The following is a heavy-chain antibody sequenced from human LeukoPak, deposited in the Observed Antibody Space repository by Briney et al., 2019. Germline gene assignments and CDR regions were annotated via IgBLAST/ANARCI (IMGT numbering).Heavy chain of an antibody. J-gene: IGHJ5*02. V-gene: IGHV4-31*03. CDR3: ASLYYYDSGGYLKNWFDP. CDR2: IYYSGTT. CDR1: GGSISSDDYY. Sequence: PSETLSLTCTVSGGSISSDDYYWSWIRQHPGKGLEWIGHIYYSGTTYYNPSPKSRLTISLDTSKNQFSLKLSSVTAADTAVYYCASLYYYDSGGYLKNWFDPWGQGTLVTVSS. D-gene: IGHD3-22*01.